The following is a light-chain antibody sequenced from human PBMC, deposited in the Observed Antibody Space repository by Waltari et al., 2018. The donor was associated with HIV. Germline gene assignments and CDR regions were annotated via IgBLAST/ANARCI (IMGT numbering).Light chain of an antibody. CDR1: SSNVGSDDL. J-gene: IGLJ1*01. V-gene: IGLV2-23*02. CDR3: CSCPRSGIRYV. Sequence: QSALTQPASVSGSPGQSITISCTGTSSNVGSDDLVSWYQQHPGEAPKLIIYEVTKRPPGVSNPFPGSNSANTASLTISGLQAENGADYYCCSCPRSGIRYVFGTGTKVTVL. CDR2: EVT.